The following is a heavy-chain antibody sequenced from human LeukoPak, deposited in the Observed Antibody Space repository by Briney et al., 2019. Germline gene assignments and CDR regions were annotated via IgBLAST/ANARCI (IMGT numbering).Heavy chain of an antibody. V-gene: IGHV3-74*01. J-gene: IGHJ4*02. CDR2: ISSDGSNT. D-gene: IGHD3-22*01. CDR3: AREDRTAPSFDY. CDR1: GFTFSSYS. Sequence: GGSLRLSCAASGFTFSSYSMNWVRQAPGKGLVWVSRISSDGSNTRYADSVKGRFTISRDNAKHPLYLQMHSLRADDQAVYYCAREDRTAPSFDYWGQGTLVTVSS.